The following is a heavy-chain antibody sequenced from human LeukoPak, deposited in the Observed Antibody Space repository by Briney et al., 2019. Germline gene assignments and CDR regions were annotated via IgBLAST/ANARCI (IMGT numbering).Heavy chain of an antibody. V-gene: IGHV1-69*04. CDR2: IIPIFGIA. Sequence: SVKVSCKASGGTLSSYAISWVRQAPGQGLEWMGRIIPIFGIANYAQKFQGRVTITADKSTSTAYMELSSLRSEDTAVYYCARGAHDYSNSNWFDPWGQGTLVTVSS. CDR1: GGTLSSYA. D-gene: IGHD4-11*01. CDR3: ARGAHDYSNSNWFDP. J-gene: IGHJ5*02.